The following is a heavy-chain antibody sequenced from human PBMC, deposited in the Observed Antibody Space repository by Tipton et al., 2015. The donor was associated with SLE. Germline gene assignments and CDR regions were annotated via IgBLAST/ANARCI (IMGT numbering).Heavy chain of an antibody. CDR1: GGYINNYY. CDR3: ARADGSYFYYFMDV. D-gene: IGHD3-10*01. Sequence: TLSLTCTVSGGYINNYYWSWIRQPPGKGLEWIGDASYSGRPNFNPSLKSRVTVSVDTSKNQISLRLSSVTAADSAVYYCARADGSYFYYFMDVWGKGTTVTVSS. J-gene: IGHJ6*03. CDR2: ASYSGRP. V-gene: IGHV4-59*01.